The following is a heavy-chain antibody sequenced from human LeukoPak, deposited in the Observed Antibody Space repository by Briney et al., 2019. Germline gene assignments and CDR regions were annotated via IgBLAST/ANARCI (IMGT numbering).Heavy chain of an antibody. CDR2: IKYDGSAT. J-gene: IGHJ4*02. V-gene: IGHV3-74*01. Sequence: PGGSLRLSCAASGFTFSNYWMHWIRQVPGKGLVWVSHIKYDGSATNYADSVKGRFTISRDNAKNTLILQMNSLRVEDTAVYYCARDWVYKIDYWGRGTLVTVSS. D-gene: IGHD5-24*01. CDR3: ARDWVYKIDY. CDR1: GFTFSNYW.